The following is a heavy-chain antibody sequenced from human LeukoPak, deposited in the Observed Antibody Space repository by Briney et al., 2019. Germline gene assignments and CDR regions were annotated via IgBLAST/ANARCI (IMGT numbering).Heavy chain of an antibody. CDR2: INAGNGNT. J-gene: IGHJ5*02. V-gene: IGHV1-3*01. D-gene: IGHD6-19*01. CDR1: GYAFTSYA. Sequence: ASVKVSCTASGYAFTSYAMHWVRQATGQRLEWMGWINAGNGNTKYSQKFQGRVTITRDTSASTAYMELSSLRSEDTAVYYCAREVTGYSSGWHLNWFDPWGQGTLVTVSS. CDR3: AREVTGYSSGWHLNWFDP.